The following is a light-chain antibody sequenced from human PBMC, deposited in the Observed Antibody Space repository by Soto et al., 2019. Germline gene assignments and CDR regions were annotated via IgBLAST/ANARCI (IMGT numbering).Light chain of an antibody. V-gene: IGKV3-20*01. J-gene: IGKJ1*01. CDR1: QSVSISY. CDR2: GAS. Sequence: ESVLTQSPGTLSLSPGERATLSCRSSQSVSISYLAWYQQKPGQAPRLLIYGASSRATGIPDRFSGSGSGTDFTLTSSRLEPEDFAVYYCQQYDSSPKTFGQGTKVEIK. CDR3: QQYDSSPKT.